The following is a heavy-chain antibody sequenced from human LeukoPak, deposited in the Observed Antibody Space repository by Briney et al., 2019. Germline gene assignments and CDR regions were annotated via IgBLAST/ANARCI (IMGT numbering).Heavy chain of an antibody. J-gene: IGHJ5*02. CDR1: GFTFSSYG. CDR3: AKVAAAGTPILWFDP. D-gene: IGHD6-13*01. Sequence: GGSLTLTCAASGFTFSSYGMHWVRQAPGKGLEWVAFIRYDGSNKYYADSVKGRFTISRDNSKNTLYLQMNSLRAEDTAVYYCAKVAAAGTPILWFDPWGQGTLVTVSS. V-gene: IGHV3-30*02. CDR2: IRYDGSNK.